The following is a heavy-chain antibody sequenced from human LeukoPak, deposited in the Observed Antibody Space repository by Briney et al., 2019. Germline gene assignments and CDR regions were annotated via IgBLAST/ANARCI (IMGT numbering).Heavy chain of an antibody. V-gene: IGHV1-69*05. D-gene: IGHD3-22*01. CDR2: IIPIFGTA. J-gene: IGHJ4*02. Sequence: SVKVSCKASGGTFSSYAISWVRQAPGQGLEWMGRIIPIFGTANYAQKFQGRVTITTDESTSTAYMELSSLRSEDTAVYYCARETDRYDSSGYYGYWGQGTLVTVSS. CDR1: GGTFSSYA. CDR3: ARETDRYDSSGYYGY.